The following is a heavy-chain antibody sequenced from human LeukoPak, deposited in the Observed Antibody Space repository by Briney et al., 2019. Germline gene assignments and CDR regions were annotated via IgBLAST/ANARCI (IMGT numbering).Heavy chain of an antibody. CDR2: MSSSGGTI. J-gene: IGHJ4*02. V-gene: IGHV3-48*03. D-gene: IGHD2-21*01. CDR1: GFTLSSYD. Sequence: PGASLRLSCAASGFTLSSYDINWARQAPGKGLEWVSYMSSSGGTIYYADSVKGRFTISRDNAKNSLYLQMNSLRVEDTAVYYCARHMGYWGQGTLVTVSS. CDR3: ARHMGY.